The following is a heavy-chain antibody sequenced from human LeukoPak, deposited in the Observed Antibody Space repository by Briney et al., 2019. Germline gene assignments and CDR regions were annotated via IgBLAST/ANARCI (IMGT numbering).Heavy chain of an antibody. Sequence: GGSLRFSCAASGFTFSSYEMNWLRQAPGKGLEWVSYISSSGSTIYYADSVKGRFTISRDNAKNSLYLQMNSLRAEDTAVYYCARVAPYSSSNTPHYYYYYMDVWGKGTTVTISS. CDR1: GFTFSSYE. D-gene: IGHD6-13*01. J-gene: IGHJ6*03. V-gene: IGHV3-48*03. CDR2: ISSSGSTI. CDR3: ARVAPYSSSNTPHYYYYYMDV.